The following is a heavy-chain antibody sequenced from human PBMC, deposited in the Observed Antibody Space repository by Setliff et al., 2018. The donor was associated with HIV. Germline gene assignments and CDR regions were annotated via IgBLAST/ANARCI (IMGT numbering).Heavy chain of an antibody. CDR2: IYYSGST. CDR3: ARAPLKYYDILTGFHDAFDI. J-gene: IGHJ3*02. D-gene: IGHD3-9*01. CDR1: GGSISSSGYY. Sequence: SETPSLTCTVSGGSISSSGYYWGWIRQPPGKGLEWIGSIYYSGSTYYNPSLASRITISIDTSKNEFSLKMTPVTAADTAVYYCARAPLKYYDILTGFHDAFDIWGQGTMVTVS. V-gene: IGHV4-39*07.